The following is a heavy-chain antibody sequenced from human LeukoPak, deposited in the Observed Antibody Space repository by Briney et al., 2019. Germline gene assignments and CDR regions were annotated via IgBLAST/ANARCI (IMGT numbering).Heavy chain of an antibody. J-gene: IGHJ4*02. D-gene: IGHD1-26*01. V-gene: IGHV1-2*02. Sequence: EASVKVSCKASGYSFIDFYMHWVRQAPGQGLEWMGGINPKSGTTKYAQKFQGRITMTRDTSINTGYMELSRLTSDDTAVYYCATWEAWLTPDYWGQGTLVTVST. CDR2: INPKSGTT. CDR1: GYSFIDFY. CDR3: ATWEAWLTPDY.